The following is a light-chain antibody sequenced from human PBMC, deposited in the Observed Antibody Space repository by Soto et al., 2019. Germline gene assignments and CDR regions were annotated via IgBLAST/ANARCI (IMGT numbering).Light chain of an antibody. V-gene: IGLV2-14*01. Sequence: QSALTQPASVSGSPGQSITISCTGTSSDVGGYSYVSWYQQHPGKAPKLMIYEVSNRPSGVSNRFSGSKSGNTASLTISGLQVEDEADYSCSSFSSSSTLVVFGGGTKITVL. J-gene: IGLJ2*01. CDR2: EVS. CDR1: SSDVGGYSY. CDR3: SSFSSSSTLVV.